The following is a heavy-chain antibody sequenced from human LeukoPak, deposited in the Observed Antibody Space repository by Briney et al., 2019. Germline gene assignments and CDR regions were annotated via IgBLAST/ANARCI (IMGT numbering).Heavy chain of an antibody. CDR1: GYTFTNYD. D-gene: IGHD3-16*02. Sequence: VASVKVSCKASGYTFTNYDINWVRQATGQGLEWMGWMGSNSGDTGYAQKFQDRVTMTRDTFISTAYMELNNVRSEDTAVYYCARASLRLGELSAFGYWGQGTLVTVSS. CDR2: MGSNSGDT. V-gene: IGHV1-8*01. J-gene: IGHJ4*02. CDR3: ARASLRLGELSAFGY.